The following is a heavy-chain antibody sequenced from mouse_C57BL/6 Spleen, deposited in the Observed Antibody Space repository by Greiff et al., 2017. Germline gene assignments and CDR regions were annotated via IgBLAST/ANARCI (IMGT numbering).Heavy chain of an antibody. CDR2: IYPSDSET. V-gene: IGHV1-61*01. CDR3: AREGASHYFDY. CDR1: GYTFTSYW. J-gene: IGHJ2*01. Sequence: VQLQQPGAELVRPGSSVKLSCKASGYTFTSYWMDWVKQRPGQGLEWIGNIYPSDSETHYNQKFKDKATLTVDKSSSTAYMQLSSLTSEDSAVYYCAREGASHYFDYWGKGTTLTVSS.